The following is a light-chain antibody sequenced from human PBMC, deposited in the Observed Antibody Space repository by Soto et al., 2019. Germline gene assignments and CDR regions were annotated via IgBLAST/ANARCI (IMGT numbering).Light chain of an antibody. CDR1: SRDIGFFNY. CDR2: EVT. Sequence: QSVLTQPASVSGSPGQSITISCTGTSRDIGFFNYVSWYQQFPGNAPKLIIFEVTNRPSGVSNRFSASKSGNTASLTISGLQAEDGADYYCSSYTTRSTYVSGTGTKVTVL. J-gene: IGLJ1*01. CDR3: SSYTTRSTYV. V-gene: IGLV2-14*01.